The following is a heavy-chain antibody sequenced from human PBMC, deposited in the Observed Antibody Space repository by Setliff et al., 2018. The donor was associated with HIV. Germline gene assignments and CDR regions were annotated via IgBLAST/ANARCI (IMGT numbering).Heavy chain of an antibody. J-gene: IGHJ6*03. CDR1: GFTFSTYS. D-gene: IGHD6-13*01. Sequence: PGESLKISCAASGFTFSTYSMNWVRQAPGKGLEWVSYITSGSRYIYYADSVKGRFTISRDNARNSLYLQMNSLRAEDTAVYYCARAGGNYYQYFYMDVWGIGTTVTVSS. CDR3: ARAGGNYYQYFYMDV. CDR2: ITSGSRYI. V-gene: IGHV3-21*01.